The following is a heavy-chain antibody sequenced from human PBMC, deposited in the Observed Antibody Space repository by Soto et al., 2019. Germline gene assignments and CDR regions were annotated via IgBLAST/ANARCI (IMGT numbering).Heavy chain of an antibody. Sequence: GGSLRLSCAASGFTFSSYGIHWVRQAPGKGLEWVAVISYDGSNKYYADSVKGRFTISRDNSKNTLYLQMNSLRAEDTAVYYCAKEAVIAVDVNWFDPWGQGTLVTVSS. J-gene: IGHJ5*02. V-gene: IGHV3-30*18. D-gene: IGHD6-19*01. CDR3: AKEAVIAVDVNWFDP. CDR2: ISYDGSNK. CDR1: GFTFSSYG.